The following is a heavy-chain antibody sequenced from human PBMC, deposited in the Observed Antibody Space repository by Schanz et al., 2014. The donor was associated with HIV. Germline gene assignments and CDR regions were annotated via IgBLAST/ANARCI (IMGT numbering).Heavy chain of an antibody. Sequence: EVQLLEAGGGLVQPGGSLRLSCAAAGFSFSSYAMSWVRQAPRKGLEWVSAISATGGSTYYADSVKGRVTISRDNSKNTLYLQMNSLRVEDTAVYYCAKADEIRHFDWYHPPFDSWGQGTLVTVSS. CDR2: ISATGGST. V-gene: IGHV3-23*01. CDR1: GFSFSSYA. J-gene: IGHJ4*02. CDR3: AKADEIRHFDWYHPPFDS. D-gene: IGHD3-9*01.